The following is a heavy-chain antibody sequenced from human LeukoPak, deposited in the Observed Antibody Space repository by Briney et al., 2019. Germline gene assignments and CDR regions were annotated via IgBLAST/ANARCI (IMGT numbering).Heavy chain of an antibody. J-gene: IGHJ4*02. Sequence: ASVKVSCKASGYTFTGYYMHWVRQAPGQGLEWMGWINPNSGGTNYAQKFQGRVTMTRDTSISTAYMELSRLRSDDTAVYYCARVSSSDDFWSGYYMPFAYWGQGTLVTVSS. CDR3: ARVSSSDDFWSGYYMPFAY. CDR1: GYTFTGYY. D-gene: IGHD3-3*01. V-gene: IGHV1-2*02. CDR2: INPNSGGT.